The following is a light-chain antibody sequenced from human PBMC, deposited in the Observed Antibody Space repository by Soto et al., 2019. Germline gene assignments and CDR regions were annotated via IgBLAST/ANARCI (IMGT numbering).Light chain of an antibody. J-gene: IGLJ1*01. CDR3: QSYDSSLTSYV. CDR2: SNA. CDR1: SSDIGAGHD. V-gene: IGLV1-40*01. Sequence: QSVLTQPPSVSEAPGQRVTISCTGTSSDIGAGHDVHWYHQLPGAAPKLLIYSNAIRPSGVPDRFSGSKSGTSASLAITGLRAEDEADYYCQSYDSSLTSYVFGSGTKLTVL.